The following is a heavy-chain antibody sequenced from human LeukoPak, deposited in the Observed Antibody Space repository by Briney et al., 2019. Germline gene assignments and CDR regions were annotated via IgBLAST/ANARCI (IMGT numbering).Heavy chain of an antibody. Sequence: GASVKVSCKASGYTFAGYYMHWVRQAPGQGLERMGWINPNSGGTNYAQKFQGWVTMTRDTSISTAYMELSRLRSDDTAVYYCARAIVGIAVAGNWFDPWGQGTLVTVSS. V-gene: IGHV1-2*04. J-gene: IGHJ5*02. D-gene: IGHD6-19*01. CDR1: GYTFAGYY. CDR2: INPNSGGT. CDR3: ARAIVGIAVAGNWFDP.